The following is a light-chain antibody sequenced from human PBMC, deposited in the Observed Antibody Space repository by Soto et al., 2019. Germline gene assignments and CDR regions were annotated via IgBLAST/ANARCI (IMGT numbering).Light chain of an antibody. CDR2: VAS. Sequence: DIQMTQSPSSLSASVGDRVTITCRASQSVGRFLNWYQQKPGKAPTVLINVASTLRSGVPSRFSGSGSGTDFNLTINSLQPEDFATYFCQQSFPIPLTFGGGTKVDIK. CDR1: QSVGRF. J-gene: IGKJ4*01. V-gene: IGKV1-39*01. CDR3: QQSFPIPLT.